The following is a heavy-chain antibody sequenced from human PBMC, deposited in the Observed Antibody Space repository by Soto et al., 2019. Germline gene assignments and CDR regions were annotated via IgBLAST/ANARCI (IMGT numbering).Heavy chain of an antibody. CDR3: AVSSGSYWTYYYYGMDV. Sequence: PGGSLRLSCAASGFTFSSYAMSWVRQAPGKGLEWVSAISGSGGSTYYADSVKGRFTISRDNSKNTLYLQMNSLRAEDTAVYYCAVSSGSYWTYYYYGMDVWGQGTTVTVSS. CDR1: GFTFSSYA. J-gene: IGHJ6*02. V-gene: IGHV3-23*01. CDR2: ISGSGGST. D-gene: IGHD1-26*01.